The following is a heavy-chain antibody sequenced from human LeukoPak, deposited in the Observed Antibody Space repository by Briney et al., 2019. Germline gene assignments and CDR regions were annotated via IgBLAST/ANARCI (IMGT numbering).Heavy chain of an antibody. CDR3: VKHYMGSYDNRGLDY. J-gene: IGHJ4*02. Sequence: SETLSLTCTVSGGSISSSSYYWGWIRQPPGKGLEWIESIYYSGYTYYNPSVESRVTISVDTSKNQFSLKLSSVTAADTAIYYCVKHYMGSYDNRGLDYWGQGIVVTVSS. V-gene: IGHV4-39*01. CDR2: IYYSGYT. CDR1: GGSISSSSYY. D-gene: IGHD3-10*01.